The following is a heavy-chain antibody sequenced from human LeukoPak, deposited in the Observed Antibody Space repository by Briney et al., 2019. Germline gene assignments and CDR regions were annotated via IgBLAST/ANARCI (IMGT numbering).Heavy chain of an antibody. CDR1: GFTVSWNC. D-gene: IGHD2-15*01. Sequence: PGGSLRLSCAASGFTVSWNCLTWVGQAPGKGLDWVSVIYRGISTYYADSVKGRFTISRDNSKNTLYLQMNNLRAADTAVYYCAKDRVVVVAATPDYWGQGTLVTASS. J-gene: IGHJ4*02. CDR2: IYRGIST. CDR3: AKDRVVVVAATPDY. V-gene: IGHV3-53*01.